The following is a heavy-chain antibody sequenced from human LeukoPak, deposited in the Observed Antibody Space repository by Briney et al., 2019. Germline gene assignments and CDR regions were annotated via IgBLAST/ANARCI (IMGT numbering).Heavy chain of an antibody. CDR2: ISSSGEFT. D-gene: IGHD3-22*01. Sequence: GGSLRLSCAASGFTFNTFAMSWVRQAPGRGLEWVSSISSSGEFTYYVDSLKGRFTISRDNSKNTLYLQMSRLTADDTAVYYCSKDRPNYYHSSGSYYKRSGDYWGQGTLVTVSS. CDR3: SKDRPNYYHSSGSYYKRSGDY. J-gene: IGHJ4*02. CDR1: GFTFNTFA. V-gene: IGHV3-23*01.